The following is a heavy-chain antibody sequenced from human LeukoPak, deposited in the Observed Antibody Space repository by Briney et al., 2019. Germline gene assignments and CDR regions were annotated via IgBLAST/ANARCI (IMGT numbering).Heavy chain of an antibody. CDR3: ARGRTYYDILTGYYVKPMDYFDY. Sequence: PSETQSLTCAGYGGSFSGYYWSWIRQPPGKGLEWIGEINHSGSTNYNPSLKSRVTISVDTSKNQFSLKLSSVTAADTAVYYCARGRTYYDILTGYYVKPMDYFDYWGQGTLVTVSS. D-gene: IGHD3-9*01. CDR2: INHSGST. CDR1: GGSFSGYY. J-gene: IGHJ4*02. V-gene: IGHV4-34*01.